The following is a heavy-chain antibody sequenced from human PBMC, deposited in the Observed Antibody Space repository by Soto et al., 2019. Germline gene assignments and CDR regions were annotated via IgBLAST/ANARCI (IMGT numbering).Heavy chain of an antibody. Sequence: ASVKVSCKASGYTFTGYYMHWVRQAPGQGLEWMGWINPNSGGTNYAQKFQGRVTMTRDTSISTAYMELRRLRSDDTDVYYCARDRGVCYYDMYYSYYGMDVWGQGTTVTVSS. CDR1: GYTFTGYY. J-gene: IGHJ6*02. D-gene: IGHD2-8*01. CDR2: INPNSGGT. CDR3: ARDRGVCYYDMYYSYYGMDV. V-gene: IGHV1-2*02.